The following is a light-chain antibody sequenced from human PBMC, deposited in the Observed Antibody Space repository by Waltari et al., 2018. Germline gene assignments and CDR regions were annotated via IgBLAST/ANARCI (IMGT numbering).Light chain of an antibody. CDR1: QSVGRT. Sequence: DIVLTQSPGTLSLSPGDRATLSCRASQSVGRTLAWYQQRPGQAPRLLIYDASSRAPGIPDRFSGSGSGTDFSLTISRLEPEDFAVYYCQKYGTRPATFGQGTKVEVK. J-gene: IGKJ1*01. CDR2: DAS. CDR3: QKYGTRPAT. V-gene: IGKV3-20*01.